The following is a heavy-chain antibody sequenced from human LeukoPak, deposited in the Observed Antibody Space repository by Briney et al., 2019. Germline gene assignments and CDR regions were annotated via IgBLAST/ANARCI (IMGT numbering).Heavy chain of an antibody. CDR1: GYSFTAYD. Sequence: ASVKVSCKASGYSFTAYDINWVRQATGQGLEWIGYINPNTGLTEYAQKFQGRVSLTRDTSITTAYMELNTLTSEDTAVYYCARALRNWGGPDYWGQGTLVTVSS. V-gene: IGHV1-8*01. CDR3: ARALRNWGGPDY. J-gene: IGHJ4*02. CDR2: INPNTGLT. D-gene: IGHD7-27*01.